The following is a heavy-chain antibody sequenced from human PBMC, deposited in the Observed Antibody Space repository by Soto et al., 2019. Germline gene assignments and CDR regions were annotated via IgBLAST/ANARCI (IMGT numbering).Heavy chain of an antibody. Sequence: EVQLLESGGGLVQPGGSLRLSCTTSRFTFTNYGMNWVRQAPGKGLEWVAGVSARGRDTSYADSVKGRFIISRDNSKNTLYLQMNSLRAEDTAVYYCATDQGITWGQGTLVTVSS. D-gene: IGHD3-10*01. CDR3: ATDQGIT. CDR2: VSARGRDT. V-gene: IGHV3-23*01. J-gene: IGHJ5*02. CDR1: RFTFTNYG.